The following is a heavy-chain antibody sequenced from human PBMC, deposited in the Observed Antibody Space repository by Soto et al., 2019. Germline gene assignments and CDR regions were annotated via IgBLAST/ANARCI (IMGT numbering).Heavy chain of an antibody. Sequence: QVQLVQSGAEVKKPGASVKVSCKASGYTFTSYDINWVRQATGQGLEWMGWMNPNSGNTGYAQKFQGRVTMTRNTYISTAYMELSSLRSEDTAVYYCARPMTLERNYGMDVWGQGTTVTVSS. V-gene: IGHV1-8*01. D-gene: IGHD2-21*02. CDR1: GYTFTSYD. CDR3: ARPMTLERNYGMDV. J-gene: IGHJ6*02. CDR2: MNPNSGNT.